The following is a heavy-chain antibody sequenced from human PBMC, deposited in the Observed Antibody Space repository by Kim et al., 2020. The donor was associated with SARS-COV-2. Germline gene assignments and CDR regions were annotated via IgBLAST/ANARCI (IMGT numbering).Heavy chain of an antibody. CDR1: GFTFSNAW. CDR2: IKSKTDGGTT. D-gene: IGHD6-19*01. J-gene: IGHJ4*02. CDR3: TTDLTPVAGTYY. V-gene: IGHV3-15*01. Sequence: GGSLRLSCAASGFTFSNAWMSWVRQAPGKGLEWVGRIKSKTDGGTTDYAAPVKGRFTISRDDSKNTLYLQMNSLKTEDTAVYYCTTDLTPVAGTYYWGQGTLVTVSS.